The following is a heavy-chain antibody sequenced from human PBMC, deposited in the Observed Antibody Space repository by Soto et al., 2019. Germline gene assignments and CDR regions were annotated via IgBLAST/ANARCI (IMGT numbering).Heavy chain of an antibody. CDR1: GDSISNDYY. Sequence: PSETLSLTCAVSGDSISNDYYWGWIRQPPGKGLEWIGTIFQSVNTYYNPSLKSRVTISVDTSKNHFSLNLSSVTAADTAVYYCAREAFGGSGNYYGSHPDYRGQATLVTVSS. J-gene: IGHJ1*01. CDR3: AREAFGGSGNYYGSHPDY. CDR2: IFQSVNT. V-gene: IGHV4-38-2*02. D-gene: IGHD1-26*01.